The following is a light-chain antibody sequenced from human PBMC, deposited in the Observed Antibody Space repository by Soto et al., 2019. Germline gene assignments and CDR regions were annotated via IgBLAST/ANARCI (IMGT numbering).Light chain of an antibody. J-gene: IGKJ4*01. Sequence: DVQMNQSPSTLSASVGDRVTITCPASQSISSWLAWYQQKPGKAPKLLIYDASSLESGVPSRFSGSGSGTEFPLTISSLQPDDFATYYCQQYNSYPLTFGGGTKVDIK. CDR1: QSISSW. CDR3: QQYNSYPLT. CDR2: DAS. V-gene: IGKV1-5*01.